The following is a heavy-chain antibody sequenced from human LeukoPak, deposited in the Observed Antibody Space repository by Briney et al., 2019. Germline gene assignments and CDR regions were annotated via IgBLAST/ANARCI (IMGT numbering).Heavy chain of an antibody. CDR1: GYTFTGYY. V-gene: IGHV1-2*02. CDR2: INPNSGGT. D-gene: IGHD3-22*01. Sequence: ASVKVSCKASGYTFTGYYMHWVRQAPGQGLEWMGWINPNSGGTNYAQKFQGRVTMTRDTSISTAYMELSRLRSDDTAVYYCARDPDGYYYDSSGYYHDAFDIWGQGTMVTVSS. J-gene: IGHJ3*02. CDR3: ARDPDGYYYDSSGYYHDAFDI.